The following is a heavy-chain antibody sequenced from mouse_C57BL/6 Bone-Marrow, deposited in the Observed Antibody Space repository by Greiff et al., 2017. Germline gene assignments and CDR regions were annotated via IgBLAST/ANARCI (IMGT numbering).Heavy chain of an antibody. CDR1: GFTFSDYG. D-gene: IGHD2-3*01. V-gene: IGHV5-15*04. CDR3: ARLGGYYGWFAY. Sequence: EVKLEESGGSLVQPGGSLKLSCAASGFTFSDYGMAWVRQAPRKGPEWVAFISNLAYSIYYADTVTGRFTISRENAKNTLYLEMSSLRSEDTAMYYCARLGGYYGWFAYWGQGTLVTVSA. J-gene: IGHJ3*01. CDR2: ISNLAYSI.